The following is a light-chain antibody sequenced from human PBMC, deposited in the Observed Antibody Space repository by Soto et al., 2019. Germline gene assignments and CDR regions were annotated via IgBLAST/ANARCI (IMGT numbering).Light chain of an antibody. Sequence: DIPMTQSPSSLSASVGDRVTITCGASQSISTFLNWYQQKPGKAPNLLIYAASGLQSGVPSRFSGSGYGTDFNLTISSLQTEDFATYYCQQSYRTPITFGQGTRLEIK. CDR1: QSISTF. CDR2: AAS. CDR3: QQSYRTPIT. V-gene: IGKV1-39*01. J-gene: IGKJ5*01.